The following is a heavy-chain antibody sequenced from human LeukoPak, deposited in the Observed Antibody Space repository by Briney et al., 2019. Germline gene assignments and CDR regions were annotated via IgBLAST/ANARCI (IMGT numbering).Heavy chain of an antibody. CDR2: IYYSGST. CDR1: GGSISSGGYY. D-gene: IGHD6-13*01. CDR3: ARDTQVGIAAAGAFDY. Sequence: PSETLSLTYTVSGGSISSGGYYWSWIRQHPGKGLEWIGYIYYSGSTYYNPSLKSRVTISVDTSKNQFSLKLSSVTAADTAVYYCARDTQVGIAAAGAFDYWGQGTLVTVSS. J-gene: IGHJ4*02. V-gene: IGHV4-31*03.